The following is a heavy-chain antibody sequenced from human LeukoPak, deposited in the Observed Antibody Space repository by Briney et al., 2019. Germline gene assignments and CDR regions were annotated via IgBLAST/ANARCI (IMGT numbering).Heavy chain of an antibody. V-gene: IGHV3-30*03. Sequence: GGSLRLSCAASGFTFSTYGMHWVRQAPGKGLEWVAMMSYDGSNKYYADSVKGRFTISRDNSKNTLYLQMNSLRAEDTAVYYCASYGDYAYWGQGTLVTVSS. J-gene: IGHJ4*02. CDR1: GFTFSTYG. CDR3: ASYGDYAY. CDR2: MSYDGSNK. D-gene: IGHD4-17*01.